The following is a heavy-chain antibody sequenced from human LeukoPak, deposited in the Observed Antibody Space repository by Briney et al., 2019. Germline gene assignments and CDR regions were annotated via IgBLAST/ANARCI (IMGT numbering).Heavy chain of an antibody. J-gene: IGHJ6*02. D-gene: IGHD3-3*01. CDR3: ATTHVLYDFWSGYYLGGYGMDV. CDR1: GDSINSNNYY. Sequence: PSETLSLTCTVSGDSINSNNYYWGWIRQPPGKGLEWIGSIYYSGSTYYNPSLKSRVTISVDTSENQFSLKLSSVTAADTAVYYCATTHVLYDFWSGYYLGGYGMDVWGQGTTVTVSS. CDR2: IYYSGST. V-gene: IGHV4-39*01.